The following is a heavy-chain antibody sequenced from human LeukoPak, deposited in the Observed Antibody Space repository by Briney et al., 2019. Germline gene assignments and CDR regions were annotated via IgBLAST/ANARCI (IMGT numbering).Heavy chain of an antibody. J-gene: IGHJ4*02. Sequence: SETLSLTCAVYGGSFSGYYWSWIRQPPGKGLEWIGEINHSGSTNYNPSLKSRVTISVDTSKNQSSLKLSSVTAADTAVYYCARGYNWDYDILTGYYTGFDYWGQGTLVTVSS. CDR3: ARGYNWDYDILTGYYTGFDY. CDR1: GGSFSGYY. V-gene: IGHV4-34*01. D-gene: IGHD3-9*01. CDR2: INHSGST.